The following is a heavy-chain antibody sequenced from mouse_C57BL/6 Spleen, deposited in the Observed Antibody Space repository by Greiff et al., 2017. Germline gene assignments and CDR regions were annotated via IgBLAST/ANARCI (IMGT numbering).Heavy chain of an antibody. V-gene: IGHV1-55*01. CDR2: IYPGSGST. J-gene: IGHJ3*01. CDR1: GYTFTSYW. D-gene: IGHD3-2*02. Sequence: QVKLQQPGAELVKPGASVKMSCKASGYTFTSYWITWVKQRPGQGLEWFGDIYPGSGSTNYNEKFKSKATLTVDTSSSTAYMQLSSLTSEDSAVYYCARKGAQATSWFAYWGQGTLVTVSA. CDR3: ARKGAQATSWFAY.